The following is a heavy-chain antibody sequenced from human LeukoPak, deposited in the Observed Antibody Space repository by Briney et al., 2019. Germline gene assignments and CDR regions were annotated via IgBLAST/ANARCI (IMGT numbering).Heavy chain of an antibody. D-gene: IGHD3-22*01. V-gene: IGHV4-39*07. J-gene: IGHJ4*02. CDR2: IYYSGST. CDR3: ARAPGGDYYDSSGFFDY. Sequence: PSETLSLTCTVPGGSISSSSYYWGWIRQPPGKGLEWIGSIYYSGSTYYNPSLKSRVTISVDTSKNQFSLKLSSVTAADTAVYYCARAPGGDYYDSSGFFDYWGQGTLVTVSS. CDR1: GGSISSSSYY.